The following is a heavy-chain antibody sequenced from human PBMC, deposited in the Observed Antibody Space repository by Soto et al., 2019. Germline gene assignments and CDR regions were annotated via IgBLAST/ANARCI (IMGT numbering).Heavy chain of an antibody. Sequence: QITLKESGPTLVKPTQPLTLTCTFSGFSLSTSGVGVGWIRQPPGKALEWLALIYWDDDKRYSPSLKSRLTITKHTSKNQVVLTMTNMGPVDTATYYCAHTYSSGWYIGPFDYWGQGTLVTVSS. J-gene: IGHJ4*02. CDR2: IYWDDDK. CDR3: AHTYSSGWYIGPFDY. CDR1: GFSLSTSGVG. D-gene: IGHD6-19*01. V-gene: IGHV2-5*02.